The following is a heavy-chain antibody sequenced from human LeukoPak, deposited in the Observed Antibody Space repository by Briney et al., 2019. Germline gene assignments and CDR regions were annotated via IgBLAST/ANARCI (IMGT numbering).Heavy chain of an antibody. CDR3: ARHFDSSGYDSYYFDY. J-gene: IGHJ4*02. Sequence: SETLSLTCTVSGGSISSYYWSWIRQPPGRGLEWIGYIYYSGSTNYNPSLKSRVTISVDTSKNQFSLKLSSVTAADTAVYYCARHFDSSGYDSYYFDYWGQGTLVTVSS. V-gene: IGHV4-59*01. CDR2: IYYSGST. CDR1: GGSISSYY. D-gene: IGHD3-22*01.